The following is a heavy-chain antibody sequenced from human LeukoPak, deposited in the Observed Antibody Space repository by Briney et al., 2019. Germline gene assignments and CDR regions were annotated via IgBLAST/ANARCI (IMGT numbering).Heavy chain of an antibody. CDR1: GFTFDDYA. J-gene: IGHJ4*02. D-gene: IGHD2-2*01. V-gene: IGHV3-9*01. CDR3: ATWAPYCSSTSCYYFDY. CDR2: ISWNSGSI. Sequence: GRSLRLSCAASGFTFDDYAMHWVRQAPGKGLEWVSGISWNSGSIGYADSVKGRFTISRDNAKNSLYLQMNSLRAEDTAVYYCATWAPYCSSTSCYYFDYWGQGTLVTVSS.